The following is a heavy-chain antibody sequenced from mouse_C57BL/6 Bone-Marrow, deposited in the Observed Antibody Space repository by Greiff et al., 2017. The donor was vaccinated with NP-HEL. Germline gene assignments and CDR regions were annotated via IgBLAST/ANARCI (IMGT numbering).Heavy chain of an antibody. CDR3: ARGYYYGSSCLSYWYFDV. V-gene: IGHV1-81*01. Sequence: QVQLQQSGAELARPGASVKLSCKASGYTFTSYGISWVKQRTGQGLEWIGEIYPRSGNTYYNEKFKGKATLTADKSSSTAYMELRSLTSEDSAVYCCARGYYYGSSCLSYWYFDVWGTGTTVTVSS. CDR1: GYTFTSYG. CDR2: IYPRSGNT. J-gene: IGHJ1*03. D-gene: IGHD1-1*01.